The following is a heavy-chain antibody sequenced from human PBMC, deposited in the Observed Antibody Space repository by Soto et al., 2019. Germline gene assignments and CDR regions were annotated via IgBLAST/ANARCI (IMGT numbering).Heavy chain of an antibody. CDR3: ARADYATGSYYPDY. D-gene: IGHD3-10*01. CDR1: GGSVRRGNYY. CDR2: ISNSGRT. Sequence: QVQLQESGPGLVKPSQTLSLTCTVSGGSVRRGNYYWSWIRQFPGKGLEWIGYISNSGRTNYNPSLMSRITIFVDTSKNQFFLELRAVTAADTALYYCARADYATGSYYPDYWGQGTLVTVSS. V-gene: IGHV4-31*03. J-gene: IGHJ4*02.